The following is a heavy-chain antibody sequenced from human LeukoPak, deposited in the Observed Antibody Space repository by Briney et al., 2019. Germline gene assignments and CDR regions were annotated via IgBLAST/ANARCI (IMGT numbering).Heavy chain of an antibody. J-gene: IGHJ4*02. CDR1: GGSISSYY. D-gene: IGHD5-18*01. Sequence: SETLSLTCTVSGGSISSYYWSWIRQPPGKGLEWIGYIYYSGSTNYNPSLKSRVTISVDTSKNQLSPKLSSVTAADTAVYYCARRGYSYGKNYYMDVWGQGTLVTVSS. CDR2: IYYSGST. V-gene: IGHV4-59*01. CDR3: ARRGYSYGKNYYMDV.